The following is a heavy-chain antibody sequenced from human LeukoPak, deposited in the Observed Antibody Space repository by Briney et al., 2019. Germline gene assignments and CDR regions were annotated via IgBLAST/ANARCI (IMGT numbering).Heavy chain of an antibody. CDR3: ARDHGLVAEPAFDV. Sequence: PGGSLRLSCAASGFTFSTYEMNWVRQAPGKGPEWVSFISSDGYSIYYADSVKGRFTISRDNAKNSLYLQMNSLRAEDTAVYYCARDHGLVAEPAFDVWGQGTMVTVSS. CDR2: ISSDGYSI. CDR1: GFTFSTYE. J-gene: IGHJ3*01. V-gene: IGHV3-48*03. D-gene: IGHD2-15*01.